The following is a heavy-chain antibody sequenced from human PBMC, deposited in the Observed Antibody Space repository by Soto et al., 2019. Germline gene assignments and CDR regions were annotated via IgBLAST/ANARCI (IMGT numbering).Heavy chain of an antibody. CDR1: GGSFSGYY. V-gene: IGHV4-34*01. CDR3: ARRAVVRGVSKARFDP. D-gene: IGHD3-10*01. J-gene: IGHJ5*02. CDR2: INHSGST. Sequence: PSETLALTGAVYGGSFSGYYWSWIRQPPGKGLEWIGEINHSGSTNYNPSLKSRVTISVDTSKNQFSLKLSSVTAADTAVYYCARRAVVRGVSKARFDPWGQGTLVTVSS.